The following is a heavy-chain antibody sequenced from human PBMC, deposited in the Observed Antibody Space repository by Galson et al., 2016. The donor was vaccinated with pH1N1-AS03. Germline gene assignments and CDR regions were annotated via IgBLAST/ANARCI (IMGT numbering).Heavy chain of an antibody. CDR2: VSHNSGRT. D-gene: IGHD3-10*01. J-gene: IGHJ5*02. Sequence: SETLSLTCLVSGGSISGYYWCWIRQPPGKGPEWIGCVSHNSGRTNYNPSLKSRVTITTETSKNQFSLKLTSVTAADTAVYYCASRGPESYYGSVIRKYKVGWFDPGGQGTLVTVAS. CDR1: GGSISGYY. CDR3: ASRGPESYYGSVIRKYKVGWFDP. V-gene: IGHV4-4*09.